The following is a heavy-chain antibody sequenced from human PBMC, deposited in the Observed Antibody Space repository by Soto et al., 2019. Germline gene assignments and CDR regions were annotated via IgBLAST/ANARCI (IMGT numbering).Heavy chain of an antibody. CDR3: AWTTVTTNYYYYGMDV. D-gene: IGHD4-17*01. Sequence: KVSCKASGGTFSSYAISWVRQAPGQGLEWMGGIIPIFGTANYAQKFQGRVTITADESTSTAYMELSSLRSEDTAVYYCAWTTVTTNYYYYGMDVWGQGTTVTVSS. CDR1: GGTFSSYA. V-gene: IGHV1-69*01. J-gene: IGHJ6*02. CDR2: IIPIFGTA.